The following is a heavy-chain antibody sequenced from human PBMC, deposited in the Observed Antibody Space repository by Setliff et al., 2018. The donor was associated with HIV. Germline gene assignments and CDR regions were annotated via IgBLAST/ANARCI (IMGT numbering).Heavy chain of an antibody. CDR3: ASSPAWRSDFGLHTFDY. Sequence: PSETLSLTCTVSGGSIGGFYWNWIRQSAGKGLQWIGRIYDTGSTKYNPSLKSRLTMSLDTSKNQFSLKLSSVTAADTAVYYCASSPAWRSDFGLHTFDYWGQGTLVTVSS. CDR2: IYDTGST. CDR1: GGSIGGFY. D-gene: IGHD2-2*01. V-gene: IGHV4-4*07. J-gene: IGHJ4*02.